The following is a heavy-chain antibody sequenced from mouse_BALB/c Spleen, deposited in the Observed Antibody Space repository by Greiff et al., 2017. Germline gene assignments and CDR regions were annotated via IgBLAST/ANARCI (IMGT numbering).Heavy chain of an antibody. Sequence: QVQLQQSGPELVKPGASVKMSCKASGYTFTDYVISWVKQRTGQGLEWIGEMYPGSGSTYYNEKFKGKATLTADKSSNTAYMQLSSLTSEDSAVYFCARFPYYAMDYWGQGTSVTVSS. CDR2: MYPGSGST. CDR3: ARFPYYAMDY. CDR1: GYTFTDYV. V-gene: IGHV1-81*01. J-gene: IGHJ4*01.